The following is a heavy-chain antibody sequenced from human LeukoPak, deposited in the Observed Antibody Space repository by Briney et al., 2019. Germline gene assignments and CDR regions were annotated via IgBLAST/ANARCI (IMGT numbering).Heavy chain of an antibody. CDR3: ARDLSGGWQFDY. J-gene: IGHJ4*02. V-gene: IGHV1-46*01. D-gene: IGHD3-16*01. CDR1: GYTFTSYY. CDR2: INPSGGST. Sequence: ASVKVSCKASGYTFTSYYMHWVRQAPGRGLEWMGIINPSGGSTSYAQKFQGRVTMTRDTSTSTVYMELSSLRSEDTAVYYCARDLSGGWQFDYWGQGTLVTVSS.